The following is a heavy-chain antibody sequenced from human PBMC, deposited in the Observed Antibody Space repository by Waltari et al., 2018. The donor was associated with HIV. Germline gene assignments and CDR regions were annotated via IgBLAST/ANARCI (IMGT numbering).Heavy chain of an antibody. CDR1: GFHVTTYW. CDR2: ISSDGSRT. Sequence: EVQLVESGGALVQRGGSLRLSCAASGFHVTTYWMNWVRQAPGKGLVWVSGISSDGSRTSYAESVRGRFTISRDNAKNTLYLQMDSLRAEDTAVYYCASQMERWLQIDYWGQGTLVTVSS. CDR3: ASQMERWLQIDY. J-gene: IGHJ4*02. D-gene: IGHD5-12*01. V-gene: IGHV3-74*01.